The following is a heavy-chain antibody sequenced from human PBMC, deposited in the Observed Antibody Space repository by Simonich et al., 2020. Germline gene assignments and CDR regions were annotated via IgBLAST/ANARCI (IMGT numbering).Heavy chain of an antibody. Sequence: QVQLVQSGAEGKKPGSSVKVSCKASGGTSSSYAISWVRQAPGLGLEWMGGIIPSCGTANYAQKFQGSVTNTADESTSTAYMELSSLRSEDTAVYYCARSPTYSSSWYFDYWGQGTLVTVSS. CDR2: IIPSCGTA. J-gene: IGHJ4*02. D-gene: IGHD6-13*01. CDR1: GGTSSSYA. CDR3: ARSPTYSSSWYFDY. V-gene: IGHV1-69*13.